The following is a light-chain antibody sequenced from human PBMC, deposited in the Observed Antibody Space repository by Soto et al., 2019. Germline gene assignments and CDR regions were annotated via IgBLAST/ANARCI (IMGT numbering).Light chain of an antibody. J-gene: IGKJ4*01. CDR1: QSVSSSY. CDR2: GAS. Sequence: EIVLTQSPGTLSLSPGERATLSCRASQSVSSSYLAWYQQKPGQAPRLLIYGASSRATGIPDRFSGSGSGTAFTLTISRLQPDVFAVYYCQQYGSAPLTFGGGTKVEIK. V-gene: IGKV3-20*01. CDR3: QQYGSAPLT.